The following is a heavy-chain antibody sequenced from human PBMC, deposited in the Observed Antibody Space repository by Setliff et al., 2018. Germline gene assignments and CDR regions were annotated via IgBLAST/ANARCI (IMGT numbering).Heavy chain of an antibody. CDR2: FNPSDGRA. D-gene: IGHD6-13*01. Sequence: GASVKVSCKPSGHTFVTYYIQWVRQLPDQGLEWLGIFNPSDGRAKYAQKFQGRVTMTMDTSAKTMYMELNNLTFEDTAIYYCALGVLNYFDYWG. CDR3: ALGVLNYFDY. CDR1: GHTFVTYY. J-gene: IGHJ4*01. V-gene: IGHV1-46*01.